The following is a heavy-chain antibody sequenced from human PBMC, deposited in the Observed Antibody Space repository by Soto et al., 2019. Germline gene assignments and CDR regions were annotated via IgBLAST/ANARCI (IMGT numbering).Heavy chain of an antibody. Sequence: QVQLQESGPGLVKPSQTLSLTCTVSGSAITSGAYYWNWIRQSPGKGLEWIGCIHPSGSTYYNSSLQSRVSTSQDGSEKRFYLKLTSVTAADTALYYCARGPDYGKSAYWGEGIVVTASP. CDR1: GSAITSGAYY. V-gene: IGHV4-31*03. D-gene: IGHD4-17*01. CDR3: ARGPDYGKSAY. J-gene: IGHJ4*02. CDR2: IHPSGST.